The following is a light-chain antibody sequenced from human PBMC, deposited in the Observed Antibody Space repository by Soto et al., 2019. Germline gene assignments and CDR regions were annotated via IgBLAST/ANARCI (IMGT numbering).Light chain of an antibody. CDR3: QHYVNSSPYT. CDR1: QSVSNNY. CDR2: GAA. Sequence: EIVLTQSPGTLSLSPGERATLSLRASQSVSNNYLAGYQQKTGQAPRLLIYGAATRASAIEGRCIGSGSGADFTLTISRLEPEDVAVYYCQHYVNSSPYTFGQGTKLEIK. J-gene: IGKJ2*01. V-gene: IGKV3-20*01.